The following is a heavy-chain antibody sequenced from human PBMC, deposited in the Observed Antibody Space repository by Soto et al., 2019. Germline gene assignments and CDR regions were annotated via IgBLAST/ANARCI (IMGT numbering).Heavy chain of an antibody. CDR2: IWYDGSNK. Sequence: HPGGSLRLSCAASGFTVSSYGMHWVRQAPGKGLEWVAVIWYDGSNKYYADSVKGRFTISRDNSKNTLYLQMNSLRAEDTAVYYCARAGDIVVVPESQLKYYYYGMDVWGQGTTVTVSS. CDR1: GFTVSSYG. V-gene: IGHV3-33*01. J-gene: IGHJ6*02. CDR3: ARAGDIVVVPESQLKYYYYGMDV. D-gene: IGHD2-2*01.